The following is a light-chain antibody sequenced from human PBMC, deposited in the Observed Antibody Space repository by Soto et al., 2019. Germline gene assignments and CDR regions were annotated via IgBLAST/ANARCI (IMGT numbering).Light chain of an antibody. V-gene: IGKV3-20*01. CDR2: DAS. CDR1: QSVSSY. J-gene: IGKJ5*01. CDR3: HHYAVAPLT. Sequence: DIMLIQYRKIVSVSSKKRSTLSCRASQSVSSYLAWYQQKPGQAPRLLIYDASNRATGIPDRFSGSGSGTAFTLPISRLEPEDFAVSYCHHYAVAPLTFGQGTRLEIK.